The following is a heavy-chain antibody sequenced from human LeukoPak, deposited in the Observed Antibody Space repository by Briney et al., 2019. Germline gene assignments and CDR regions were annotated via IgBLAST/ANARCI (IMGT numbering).Heavy chain of an antibody. Sequence: GGSLRLSCAASGFTFSSYSMNWVRQAPGKGLEWVSSISSSSSYIYYADSVKGRFTISRDNAKNSLYPQMNSLRAEDTAVYYCARSLDSGYDYLPEYFDYWGQGTLVTVSS. CDR1: GFTFSSYS. J-gene: IGHJ4*02. D-gene: IGHD5-12*01. CDR2: ISSSSSYI. V-gene: IGHV3-21*01. CDR3: ARSLDSGYDYLPEYFDY.